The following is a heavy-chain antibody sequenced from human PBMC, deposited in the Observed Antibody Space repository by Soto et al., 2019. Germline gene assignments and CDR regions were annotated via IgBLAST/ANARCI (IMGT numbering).Heavy chain of an antibody. CDR3: ARVGYCSAGSCYYPHHLVY. CDR1: GCTFTTYA. J-gene: IGHJ4*02. V-gene: IGHV1-3*01. Sequence: GASVKVSCKASGCTFTTYAMHWVRQAPGQRLEWMGWINAGNDNTRYSQTFQGRLTFTRDTSASTAYMELSSLRSEDTAVYYCARVGYCSAGSCYYPHHLVYWGQATLVTVSS. D-gene: IGHD2-15*01. CDR2: INAGNDNT.